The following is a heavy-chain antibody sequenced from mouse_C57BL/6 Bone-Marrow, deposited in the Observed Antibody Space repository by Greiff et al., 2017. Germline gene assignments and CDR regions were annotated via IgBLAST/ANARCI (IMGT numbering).Heavy chain of an antibody. V-gene: IGHV3-6*01. CDR1: GYSITSGYY. CDR3: ARAVGYAMDY. D-gene: IGHD1-1*01. J-gene: IGHJ4*01. CDR2: ISYDGSN. Sequence: EVKLQESGPGLVKPSQSLSLTCSVTGYSITSGYYWNWIREFPGNKLEWMGYISYDGSNNYNPSLKNRISITRDTSKNQFFLKLNSVTTEDTATYYCARAVGYAMDYWGQGTSVTVSS.